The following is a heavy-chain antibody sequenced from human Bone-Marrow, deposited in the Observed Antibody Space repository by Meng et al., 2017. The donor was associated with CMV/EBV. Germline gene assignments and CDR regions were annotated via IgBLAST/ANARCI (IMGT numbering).Heavy chain of an antibody. J-gene: IGHJ6*02. D-gene: IGHD6-19*01. Sequence: GESLKISCAASRFTFSSYAMHWVRQAPGKGLEWVAVISYDGSNKYYGDSVKGRFTISRDNSKNTLYLQLNSLRAEDTAVYYCARGLRIAVAGTYYYYGMDVWGQGTTVTVSS. V-gene: IGHV3-30*04. CDR3: ARGLRIAVAGTYYYYGMDV. CDR2: ISYDGSNK. CDR1: RFTFSSYA.